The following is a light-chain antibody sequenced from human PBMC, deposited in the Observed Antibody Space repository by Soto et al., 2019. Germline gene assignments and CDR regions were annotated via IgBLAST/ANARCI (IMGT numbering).Light chain of an antibody. V-gene: IGKV3-11*01. Sequence: EIVLTQAPATRSLSPGERATLSCRASQSVSSYLAWYQQKPGQAPRLLIYGASNRATGIPARFSGSGSGTDFTLTISSLEAEDSAVYYCQQRSNWPSITFGQGTRLEIK. J-gene: IGKJ5*01. CDR1: QSVSSY. CDR2: GAS. CDR3: QQRSNWPSIT.